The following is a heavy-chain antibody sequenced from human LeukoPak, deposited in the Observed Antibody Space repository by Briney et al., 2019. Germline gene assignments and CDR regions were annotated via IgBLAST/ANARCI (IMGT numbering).Heavy chain of an antibody. CDR3: AKESYDILTGYPTFGDY. CDR2: ISGSGGST. V-gene: IGHV3-23*01. D-gene: IGHD3-9*01. J-gene: IGHJ4*02. Sequence: GGSLRLSCAASGFTVSSYAMSWVRQAPGKGLEWVSAISGSGGSTYYADSVKGRFTISRDNSKNTLYLQMNSLRAEDTAVYYCAKESYDILTGYPTFGDYWGQGTLVTVSS. CDR1: GFTVSSYA.